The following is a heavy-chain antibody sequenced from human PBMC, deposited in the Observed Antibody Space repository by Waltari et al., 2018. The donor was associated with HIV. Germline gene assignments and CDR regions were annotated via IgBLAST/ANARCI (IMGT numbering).Heavy chain of an antibody. D-gene: IGHD3-3*01. Sequence: QVQLQESGPGLVKPSQTLSLTCTVSGGSISSGSYSWSWIRQPAGKGRELIGRIYTMESTNYTPSLKSRVNISVDTSKNQFALKLRSVTAADTAVYSCAMAYYDFWSGTGSSGNWFDPWGQGTLVTVSS. V-gene: IGHV4-61*02. CDR3: AMAYYDFWSGTGSSGNWFDP. CDR2: IYTMEST. J-gene: IGHJ5*02. CDR1: GGSISSGSYS.